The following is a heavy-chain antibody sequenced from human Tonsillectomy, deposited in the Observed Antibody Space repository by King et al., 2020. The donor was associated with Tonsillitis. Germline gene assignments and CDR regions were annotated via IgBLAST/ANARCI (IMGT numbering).Heavy chain of an antibody. J-gene: IGHJ4*02. CDR1: GNRFTSYW. CDR3: ARGPNTAMIDY. Sequence: QLVQSGAEVKKPGESLRISCQDSGNRFTSYWISWVRQMPGKGLECMGRIDPRDSYTNYIPSFQGQVTISDDKSISTAYLHRSRLKASDSAMYYCARGPNTAMIDYWGQGTLVTVSS. V-gene: IGHV5-10-1*03. CDR2: IDPRDSYT. D-gene: IGHD5-18*01.